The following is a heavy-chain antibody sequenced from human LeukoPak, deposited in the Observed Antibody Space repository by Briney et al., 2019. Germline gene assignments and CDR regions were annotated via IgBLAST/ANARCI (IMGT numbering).Heavy chain of an antibody. CDR3: AREGSSSWYYFDY. D-gene: IGHD6-13*01. V-gene: IGHV3-9*01. CDR1: GSTFDDYA. CDR2: ISWNSGSI. J-gene: IGHJ4*02. Sequence: GGSLRLSCAASGSTFDDYAMHWVRQAPGKGLEWVSGISWNSGSIGYADSVKGRFTISRDNAKNSLYLQMNSPRAEDTAVYYCAREGSSSWYYFDYWGQGTLVTVSS.